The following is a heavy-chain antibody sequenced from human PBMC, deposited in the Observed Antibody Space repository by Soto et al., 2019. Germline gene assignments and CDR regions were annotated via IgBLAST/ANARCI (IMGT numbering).Heavy chain of an antibody. CDR3: AKNPENYYYGMDV. J-gene: IGHJ6*02. V-gene: IGHV1-69*12. CDR1: GGTFSSYA. Sequence: QVQLVQSGAEVKKPGSSVKVSCKASGGTFSSYAISWVRQAPGQGLEWMGGIIPIFGTADYAQKFQGRVTSTADESTSTAYGELSSLRSEDTAVYYCAKNPENYYYGMDVWGQGTTVTVSS. CDR2: IIPIFGTA.